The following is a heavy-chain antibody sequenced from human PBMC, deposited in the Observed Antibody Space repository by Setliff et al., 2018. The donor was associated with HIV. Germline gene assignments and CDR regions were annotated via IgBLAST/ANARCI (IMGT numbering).Heavy chain of an antibody. CDR3: ATGQMATRY. V-gene: IGHV4-59*08. CDR1: GGSITGHY. CDR2: IHYSGSS. J-gene: IGHJ4*02. Sequence: PSETLSLTCAVSGGSITGHYWSWIRQPPGKGLEWIGYIHYSGSSNYNPSLKSRVSISVDTSKKQVSLKLNSVTAADTAVYYCATGQMATRYWGQGTLVTVSS. D-gene: IGHD5-12*01.